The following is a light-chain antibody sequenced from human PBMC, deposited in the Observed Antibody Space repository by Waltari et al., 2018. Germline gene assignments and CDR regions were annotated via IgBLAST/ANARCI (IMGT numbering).Light chain of an antibody. CDR1: QSLLYSDGNHY. CDR2: FAS. J-gene: IGKJ3*01. Sequence: DIVMTQAPLYLPVTPGESASISCRSSQSLLYSDGNHYLDWYLQKPGQPPQLLIYFASNRASGVPDRFSGSGSDTDFTLKISRVEAEDVGVYYCMQPLQAPLTFGPGTRVDIK. CDR3: MQPLQAPLT. V-gene: IGKV2-28*01.